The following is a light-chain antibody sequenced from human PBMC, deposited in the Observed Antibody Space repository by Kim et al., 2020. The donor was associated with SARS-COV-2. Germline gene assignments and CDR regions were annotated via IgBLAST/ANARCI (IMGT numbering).Light chain of an antibody. Sequence: SYELTQPPSVSLAPGKTARITCGGNNIGSKSVHWYQQKAGQAPVLVIYYDTDRPSGIPERFSGSNSGNTATLTISRVEAGDEADYYCQVWESGSDHPLFGGGTKVTVL. CDR1: NIGSKS. V-gene: IGLV3-21*01. J-gene: IGLJ2*01. CDR2: YDT. CDR3: QVWESGSDHPL.